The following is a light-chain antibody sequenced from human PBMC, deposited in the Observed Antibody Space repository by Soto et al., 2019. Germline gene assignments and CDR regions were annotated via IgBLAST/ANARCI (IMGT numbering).Light chain of an antibody. CDR1: SSDVGSDNL. J-gene: IGLJ1*01. Sequence: QPASVSGSPGQSITMSCTGTSSDVGSDNLVSWYQHHPGKAPKLMIYEGTKRPSGVSNRFSGSRSGNTASLTISGLQAEDEADYYCCSFAGRNSYVFGTGTKVTVL. CDR2: EGT. V-gene: IGLV2-23*01. CDR3: CSFAGRNSYV.